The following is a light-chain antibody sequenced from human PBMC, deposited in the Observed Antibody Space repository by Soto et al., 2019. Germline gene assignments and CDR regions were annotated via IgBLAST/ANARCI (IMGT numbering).Light chain of an antibody. Sequence: EIVLTQSPGTLSVSPGERATLSCRASQRISRNLAWYQQKPGQAPRLLIYAASNRASGIPARFSGGGSGTDFTLTISSLEPEDLAVYYCQQRSNWPPITFGQGTRLEIK. CDR1: QRISRN. J-gene: IGKJ5*01. CDR3: QQRSNWPPIT. CDR2: AAS. V-gene: IGKV3-11*01.